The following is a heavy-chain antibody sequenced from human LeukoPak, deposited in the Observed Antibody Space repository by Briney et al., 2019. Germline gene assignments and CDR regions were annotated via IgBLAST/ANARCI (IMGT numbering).Heavy chain of an antibody. CDR1: GYTFTGYY. Sequence: ASVKVSCKASGYTFTGYYMHWVRQAPGQGLEWMGWIDPNSGGTNYAQKFQGRVTMTRDTSISTAYMELSRLRSDDTAVYYCARVASDYDSIFGSWGQGTLVTVSS. V-gene: IGHV1-2*02. J-gene: IGHJ4*02. CDR3: ARVASDYDSIFGS. D-gene: IGHD5-12*01. CDR2: IDPNSGGT.